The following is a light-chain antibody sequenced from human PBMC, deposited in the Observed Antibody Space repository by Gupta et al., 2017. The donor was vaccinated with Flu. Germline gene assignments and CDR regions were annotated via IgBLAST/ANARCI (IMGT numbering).Light chain of an antibody. V-gene: IGKV3-20*01. CDR1: HRAT. Sequence: GEAATLSCRTSHRATIAWYQQKPGQAPRLLIFGAYHRAAGIPDRFSGSGSGTDFILTISRLEPEDFAVYYCQQYVTSPPGVTFGPGTKVDVK. CDR3: QQYVTSPPGVT. J-gene: IGKJ3*01. CDR2: GAY.